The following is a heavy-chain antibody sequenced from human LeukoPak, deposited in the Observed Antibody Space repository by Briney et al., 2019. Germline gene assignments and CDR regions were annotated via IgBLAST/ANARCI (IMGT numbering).Heavy chain of an antibody. CDR1: GFTFHTYA. V-gene: IGHV3-21*01. Sequence: GGSLRLSCAASGFTFHTYAMSWVRQAPGKGLEWVSSISSSSNYIFYADSLKGRFTISRDNATNSLYLQMNSLRAEDTAVYYCARHILAGYHDYWGQGTLVTVSS. CDR3: ARHILAGYHDY. J-gene: IGHJ4*02. CDR2: ISSSSNYI. D-gene: IGHD3-9*01.